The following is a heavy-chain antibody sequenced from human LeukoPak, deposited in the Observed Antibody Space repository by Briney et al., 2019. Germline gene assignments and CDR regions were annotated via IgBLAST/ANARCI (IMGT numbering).Heavy chain of an antibody. CDR2: IYHSGST. CDR1: GGSISSSNW. CDR3: ARVGQSSTSCFDC. D-gene: IGHD2-2*01. V-gene: IGHV4-4*02. J-gene: IGHJ4*02. Sequence: SGTLSLTCAVSGGSISSSNWWSWVRQPPGKGLEWIGEIYHSGSTNYNPSLKSRVTISVDKSKNQFSLKLSSVTAADTAVYYCARVGQSSTSCFDCWGQGTLVTVSS.